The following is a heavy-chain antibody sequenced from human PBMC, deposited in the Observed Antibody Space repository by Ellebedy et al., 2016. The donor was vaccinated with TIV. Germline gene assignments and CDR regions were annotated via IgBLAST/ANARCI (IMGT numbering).Heavy chain of an antibody. CDR1: GYSISSGYY. CDR2: IYHSGST. CDR3: ARGGGDIVVVPFDP. Sequence: GSLRLXXTVSGYSISSGYYWGWIRQPPGKGLEWIGSIYHSGSTYYNPSLKSRVTISVDTSKNQFSLKLSSVTAADTAVYYCARGGGDIVVVPFDPWGQGTLVTVSS. V-gene: IGHV4-38-2*02. D-gene: IGHD2-2*01. J-gene: IGHJ5*02.